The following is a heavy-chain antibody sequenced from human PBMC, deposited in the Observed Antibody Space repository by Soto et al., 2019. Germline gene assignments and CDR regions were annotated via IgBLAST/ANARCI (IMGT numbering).Heavy chain of an antibody. CDR1: GFTYEDFA. CDR2: ISWNRAST. J-gene: IGHJ6*02. D-gene: IGHD5-18*01. Sequence: EVQLVESGGGLVEPGKSLRLSCVVSGFTYEDFAMHWVRQAPGKGLEWVSGISWNRASTCYADSVTCRFTISRDNAKNSLYLQMRNLTGDDTAMYYCVKDFRRYTNGLDVWGPGTSVTVSS. V-gene: IGHV3-9*01. CDR3: VKDFRRYTNGLDV.